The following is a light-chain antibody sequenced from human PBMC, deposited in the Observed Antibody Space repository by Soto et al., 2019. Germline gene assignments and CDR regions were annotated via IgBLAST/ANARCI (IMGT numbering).Light chain of an antibody. J-gene: IGKJ1*01. Sequence: GTLSLSPGERATLSCRASQNVNSNHIAWYQQKPGQAPRLLIYGPSSRATGIPERFSGSGSGTDFTLTISRLEPEDFAVYFCHQFGSSPQTFGHGTKVDIK. V-gene: IGKV3-20*01. CDR2: GPS. CDR3: HQFGSSPQT. CDR1: QNVNSNH.